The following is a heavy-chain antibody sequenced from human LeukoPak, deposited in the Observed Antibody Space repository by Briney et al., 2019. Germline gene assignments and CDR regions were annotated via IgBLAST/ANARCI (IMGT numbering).Heavy chain of an antibody. J-gene: IGHJ4*02. V-gene: IGHV1-69*04. Sequence: SVKVSCKASGGTFSSYAISWVRQAPGQGLEWMGRIIPILGIANYAQKFQGRVSLTTDSSTSTAYMELRGLTSDDTAIYYCAKAMYPTSSVIDWGQGTLVAVS. CDR3: AKAMYPTSSVID. CDR1: GGTFSSYA. D-gene: IGHD3-16*02. CDR2: IIPILGIA.